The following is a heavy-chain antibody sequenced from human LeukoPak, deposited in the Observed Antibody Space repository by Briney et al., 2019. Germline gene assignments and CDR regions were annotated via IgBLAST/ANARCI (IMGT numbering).Heavy chain of an antibody. J-gene: IGHJ4*02. CDR1: GGTFSNYA. D-gene: IGHD4-17*01. CDR2: IIPIFGTA. Sequence: SVKVSCKASGGTFSNYAINWVRQAPGQGLEWMGGIIPIFGTANYAQKFQGRVTITTDESTSTAYMELRSLRSDDTAVYYCTINYDYGLFDYWGQGTLVTVSS. V-gene: IGHV1-69*05. CDR3: TINYDYGLFDY.